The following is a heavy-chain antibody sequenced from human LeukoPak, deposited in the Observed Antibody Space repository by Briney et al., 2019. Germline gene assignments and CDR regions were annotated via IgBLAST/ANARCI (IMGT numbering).Heavy chain of an antibody. CDR2: ISAYTGNT. Sequence: GASVKVSCKASGYTFTSYGISWVRQAPGEGLEWMGWISAYTGNTNYAQKLQGRVTMTTDTSTSTAYMELRSLRSDDTAVYYCARSLTGEGTFDPWGQGTLVTVSS. J-gene: IGHJ5*02. CDR1: GYTFTSYG. V-gene: IGHV1-18*01. CDR3: ARSLTGEGTFDP. D-gene: IGHD7-27*01.